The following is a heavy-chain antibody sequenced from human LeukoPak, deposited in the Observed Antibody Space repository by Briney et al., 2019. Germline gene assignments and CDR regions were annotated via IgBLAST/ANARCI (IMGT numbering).Heavy chain of an antibody. CDR1: GSHFTSYW. D-gene: IGHD6-19*01. CDR2: IYPGHSDP. J-gene: IGHJ4*02. Sequence: SLQISFKGSGSHFTSYWIGSVRPMPAKGLECMGIIYPGHSDPRYSPSFQGQVTISADKSISTAYLQWSSLKASDTAVYYCARRYSSGWYPLDYWGQGTLVTVSS. V-gene: IGHV5-51*01. CDR3: ARRYSSGWYPLDY.